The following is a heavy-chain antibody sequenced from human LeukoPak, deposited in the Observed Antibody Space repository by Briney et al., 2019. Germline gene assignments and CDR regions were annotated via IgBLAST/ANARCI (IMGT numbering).Heavy chain of an antibody. CDR3: ARDAWRATYYDFWSGYSNWFDP. D-gene: IGHD3-3*01. J-gene: IGHJ5*02. Sequence: ASVKVSCKVSGYTLTELSMHWVRQAPGKGLEWMGGFDPEDGETIYAQKFQGRVTMTEDTSTDTAYMELNSLRSDDTAVYYCARDAWRATYYDFWSGYSNWFDPWGQGTLVTVSS. V-gene: IGHV1-24*01. CDR2: FDPEDGET. CDR1: GYTLTELS.